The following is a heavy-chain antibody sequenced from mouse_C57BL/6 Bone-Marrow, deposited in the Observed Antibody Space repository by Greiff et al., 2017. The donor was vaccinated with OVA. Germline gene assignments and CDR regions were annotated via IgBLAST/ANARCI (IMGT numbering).Heavy chain of an antibody. CDR2: IDPENGDT. Sequence: VQLQQSGAELVRPGASVKLSCTASGFNIKDDYMHWVKQRPEQGLEWIGWIDPENGDTEYASKFQGKATITADTSSNTAYLQLSSLTSEDTAVDYCTTRDYRNYASYWGQGTTRTVAS. CDR3: TTRDYRNYASY. J-gene: IGHJ2*01. CDR1: GFNIKDDY. V-gene: IGHV14-4*01. D-gene: IGHD2-5*01.